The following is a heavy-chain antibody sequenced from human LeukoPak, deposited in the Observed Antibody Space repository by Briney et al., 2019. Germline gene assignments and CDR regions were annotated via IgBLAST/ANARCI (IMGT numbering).Heavy chain of an antibody. Sequence: GGSLRLSCAVSGFTFTNVWRNWVRQAPGKGLEWVGRIKNKDEGEKTDYAAPVKGRFTISRDDSKATLFLQMNSLKMEDTAIYYCTTGIDYGGGYWGQGTLVSVSS. J-gene: IGHJ4*02. CDR1: GFTFTNVW. CDR3: TTGIDYGGGY. D-gene: IGHD3-16*01. CDR2: IKNKDEGEKT. V-gene: IGHV3-15*07.